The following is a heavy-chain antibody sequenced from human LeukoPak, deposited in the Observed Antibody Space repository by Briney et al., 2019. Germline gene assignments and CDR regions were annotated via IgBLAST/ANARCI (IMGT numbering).Heavy chain of an antibody. Sequence: PGGSLRLSCAASGFTFSSYWMSWVRQAPGKGLEWVSVFYSGDTTYYANSVKGRFTISRDNSKNMLYLQMNSLRAEGTAVYYCARRLLTGYYEFWGQGTLVTVSS. CDR3: ARRLLTGYYEF. CDR2: FYSGDTT. J-gene: IGHJ4*02. V-gene: IGHV3-66*01. CDR1: GFTFSSYW. D-gene: IGHD3-9*01.